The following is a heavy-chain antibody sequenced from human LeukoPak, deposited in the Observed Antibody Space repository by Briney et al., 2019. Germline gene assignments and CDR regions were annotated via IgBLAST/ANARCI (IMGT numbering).Heavy chain of an antibody. D-gene: IGHD6-6*01. V-gene: IGHV3-23*01. CDR2: ISGSGGST. J-gene: IGHJ4*02. Sequence: ETLSLTCAVSGFFISSGYYWGWIRQPPGKGLEWVSAISGSGGSTYYADSVKGRFTISRDNSKNTLFLQMNTLRVEDTAVYYCARGSGIAARPLDYWGQGTLVTVSS. CDR1: GFFISSGYY. CDR3: ARGSGIAARPLDY.